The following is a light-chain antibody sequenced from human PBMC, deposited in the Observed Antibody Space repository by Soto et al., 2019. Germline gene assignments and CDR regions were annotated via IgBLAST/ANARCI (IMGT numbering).Light chain of an antibody. CDR3: QQSYSTSLIT. V-gene: IGKV1-39*01. Sequence: DIQMTQSPSSLSASVGDRVTITCRASQSISSYLNWYQQKPGKAPKLLIYAASSLQSGVPSRFSGSGSVTDFTLTISSLQPEDFATYYCQQSYSTSLITFGQGTRLESK. J-gene: IGKJ5*01. CDR1: QSISSY. CDR2: AAS.